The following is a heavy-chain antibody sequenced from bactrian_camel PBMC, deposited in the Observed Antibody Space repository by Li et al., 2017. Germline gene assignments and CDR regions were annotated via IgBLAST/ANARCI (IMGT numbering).Heavy chain of an antibody. CDR2: LDNDGTS. CDR1: GSDYDTYC. CDR3: AADYLCSPYGFGY. D-gene: IGHD3*01. V-gene: IGHV3S53*01. J-gene: IGHJ6*01. Sequence: HVQLVESGGGSVQAGESLTLTCSASGSDYDTYCMGWFRQSPGKEREEVASLDNDGTSTYADSVKGRFTISRNIAKHTLYLEMNSLKPEDTALYYCAADYLCSPYGFGYWGQGTQVAVS.